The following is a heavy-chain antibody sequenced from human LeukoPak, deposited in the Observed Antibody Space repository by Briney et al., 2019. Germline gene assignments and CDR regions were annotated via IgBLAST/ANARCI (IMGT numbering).Heavy chain of an antibody. CDR3: AGGYEDYFDY. Sequence: SETLSLTCAVSGGSISSSNWWSWVRQPPGKGLEWIGYIYYSGSTNYNPSLKSRVTISVDTSKNQFSLKLSSVTAADTAVYYCAGGYEDYFDYWGQGTLVTVSS. J-gene: IGHJ4*02. CDR1: GGSISSSNW. V-gene: IGHV4-4*02. D-gene: IGHD5-18*01. CDR2: IYYSGST.